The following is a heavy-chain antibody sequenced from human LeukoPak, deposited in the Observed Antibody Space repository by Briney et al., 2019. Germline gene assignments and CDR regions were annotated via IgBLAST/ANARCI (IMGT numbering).Heavy chain of an antibody. CDR1: GGSISSSSYY. CDR3: ARHATTMITADSPLDY. J-gene: IGHJ4*02. V-gene: IGHV4-39*01. CDR2: IYYSGST. D-gene: IGHD3-16*01. Sequence: SETLSHTCTVSGGSISSSSYYWGWIRQPPGKGLEWIGNIYYSGSTYYTPSLKSRVTISEDTSKNQFSLRLSSVTAADTAVYYCARHATTMITADSPLDYWGQGTLVTVSS.